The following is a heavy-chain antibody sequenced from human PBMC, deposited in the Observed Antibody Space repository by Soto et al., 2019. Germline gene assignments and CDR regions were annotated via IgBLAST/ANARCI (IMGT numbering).Heavy chain of an antibody. Sequence: SETLSLTCTVSGGSISSSSYYWGWIRQPPGKGLEWIGSIYYSGSTYYNPSLKSRVTISVDTSKNQFSLKLSSVTAADTAVYYCARPTKAAAGTKIYWFDPWGQGTLVTVSS. V-gene: IGHV4-39*01. CDR1: GGSISSSSYY. J-gene: IGHJ5*02. CDR2: IYYSGST. D-gene: IGHD6-13*01. CDR3: ARPTKAAAGTKIYWFDP.